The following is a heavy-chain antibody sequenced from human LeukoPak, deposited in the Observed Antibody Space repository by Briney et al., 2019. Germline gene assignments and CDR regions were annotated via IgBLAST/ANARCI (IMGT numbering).Heavy chain of an antibody. D-gene: IGHD6-19*01. V-gene: IGHV4-59*01. CDR3: ARDRDSSGWFDY. CDR2: IYYSGSA. CDR1: GGSISGFY. Sequence: PSETLSLTSTVSGGSISGFYWGWIRQPPGKGLEWIGFIYYSGSANYNPSLKSRVTMSVDMSKNHFSLKLSSVTAADTAFYYCARDRDSSGWFDYWGQGALVTVSS. J-gene: IGHJ4*02.